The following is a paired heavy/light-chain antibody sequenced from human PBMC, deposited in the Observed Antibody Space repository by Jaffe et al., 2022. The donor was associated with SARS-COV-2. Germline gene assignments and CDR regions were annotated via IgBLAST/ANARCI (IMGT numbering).Heavy chain of an antibody. CDR2: LSYDGSNE. D-gene: IGHD1-1*01. J-gene: IGHJ6*02. V-gene: IGHV3-30-3*01. CDR1: GFTFSNYA. CDR3: ARVPTAYNWNDESLDV. Sequence: QVQLVESGGGVVQPGRSLRLSCAASGFTFSNYAMHWVRQAPGKGLEWVAFLSYDGSNEYHADSVKGRFTVSRDNSKNTLYLQMNSLRPDDTAVYYCARVPTAYNWNDESLDVWGQGTTVTVSS.
Light chain of an antibody. CDR2: KAS. CDR1: QSISRW. J-gene: IGKJ2*03. CDR3: QQYKSYPYS. Sequence: DIQMTQSPSTLSASVGDRVTITCRASQSISRWLAWYQQKPGQAPNVLISKASSLESGVPSRFSGSGSGTEFTLTISSLQPDDFATYYCQQYKSYPYSFGQGTKLEIK. V-gene: IGKV1-5*03.